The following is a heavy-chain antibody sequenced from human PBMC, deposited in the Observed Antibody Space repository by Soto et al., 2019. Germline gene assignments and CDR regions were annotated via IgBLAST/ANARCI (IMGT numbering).Heavy chain of an antibody. D-gene: IGHD3-10*01. Sequence: PSETLSLTCAVYGGSFSGYYWSWIRQPPGKGLEWIGEINHSGSTNYNPSLKSRVTISVDTSKNHFSLKLSSVTAADTAVYYCARGDYYGSGSYYKREYYYYGMDVWGQGTTVTVSS. CDR3: ARGDYYGSGSYYKREYYYYGMDV. CDR2: INHSGST. J-gene: IGHJ6*02. V-gene: IGHV4-34*01. CDR1: GGSFSGYY.